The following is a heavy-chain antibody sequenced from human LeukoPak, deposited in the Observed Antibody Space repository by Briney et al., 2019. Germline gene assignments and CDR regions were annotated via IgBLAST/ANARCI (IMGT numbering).Heavy chain of an antibody. CDR1: GFTVSSNY. CDR3: ARVAWLATYYFDY. V-gene: IGHV3-53*01. J-gene: IGHJ4*02. Sequence: GGSLRLSCAASGFTVSSNYMSWVRQAPGKGLEWVSVIYSGGSTYYADSVKGRFTISRDNSKNTLYLQMNSLRAEDTAVYYRARVAWLATYYFDYWGQGTLVTVSS. CDR2: IYSGGST. D-gene: IGHD6-19*01.